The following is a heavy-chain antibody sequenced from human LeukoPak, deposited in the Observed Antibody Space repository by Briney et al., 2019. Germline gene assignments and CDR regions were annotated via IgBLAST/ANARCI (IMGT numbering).Heavy chain of an antibody. CDR3: ARDAVATIEGGELNWFDP. J-gene: IGHJ5*02. Sequence: GGSLRLSCAASGFIFSSYSMNWVRQAPGKGLEWVSSISSSSSYIYYADSVKGRFTISRDNAKNSLYLQMNSLRAEDTAVYYCARDAVATIEGGELNWFDPWGQGTLVTVSS. CDR2: ISSSSSYI. D-gene: IGHD5-12*01. CDR1: GFIFSSYS. V-gene: IGHV3-21*01.